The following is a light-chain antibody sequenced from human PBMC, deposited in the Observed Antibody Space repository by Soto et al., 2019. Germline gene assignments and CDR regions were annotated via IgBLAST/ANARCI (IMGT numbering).Light chain of an antibody. CDR1: QSISTY. V-gene: IGKV1-39*01. CDR3: QQSYRTPLN. J-gene: IGKJ4*01. Sequence: DIQRTQSPSSLSASVGDRVTITCRASQSISTYLNWYQQKPGKAHNLLIYAASSLQSAVPSRFSGSGSGTDFTLNISSLQPEDFATYYCQQSYRTPLNLGGGTQVEIK. CDR2: AAS.